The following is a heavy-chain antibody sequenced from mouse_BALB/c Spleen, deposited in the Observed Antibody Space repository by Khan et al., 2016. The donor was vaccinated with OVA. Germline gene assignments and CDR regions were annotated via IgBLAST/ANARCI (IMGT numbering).Heavy chain of an antibody. CDR2: ISSGGDYT. CDR1: GFSFSSYS. Sequence: EVELVESGRDLVKPGGSLKLSCAASGFSFSSYSMSWVRQTPDKRLEWVATISSGGDYTYYPDILKGRFTISRDTAKNTLYLQMSSMKSEDTAMYYCASHLAGSFAYWGQGTLVTVSA. V-gene: IGHV5-6*01. D-gene: IGHD1-1*01. J-gene: IGHJ3*01. CDR3: ASHLAGSFAY.